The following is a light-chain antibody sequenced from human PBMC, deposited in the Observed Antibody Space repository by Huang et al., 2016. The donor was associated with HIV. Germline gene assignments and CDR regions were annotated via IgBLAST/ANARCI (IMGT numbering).Light chain of an antibody. J-gene: IGKJ4*01. CDR3: QQSYSTPSLT. CDR2: VET. CDR1: HNINNH. V-gene: IGKV1-39*01. Sequence: IQMTQSPSSLSASVGDRVPITCRASHNINNHLNWYQQKPGNSPKILINVETTLHSGVPSGLTGNGSGTEFTLTISSLQPEDFATYYCQQSYSTPSLTFGGGTKVEIK.